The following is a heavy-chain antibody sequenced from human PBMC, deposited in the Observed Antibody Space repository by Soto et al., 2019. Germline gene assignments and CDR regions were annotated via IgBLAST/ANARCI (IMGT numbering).Heavy chain of an antibody. CDR3: VYRDFGDYFFQF. Sequence: QITLKESGPTLVKPTQTLTLTCTFSGFSLTTQGVHVGWIRQPPGKALEWLALIYWDDNEAYSPSLKNRLTITKDTSKSQVVLTLATVDPVGTATYYCVYRDFGDYFFQFWGQGILVNVSS. D-gene: IGHD4-17*01. CDR1: GFSLTTQGVH. CDR2: IYWDDNE. J-gene: IGHJ4*02. V-gene: IGHV2-5*02.